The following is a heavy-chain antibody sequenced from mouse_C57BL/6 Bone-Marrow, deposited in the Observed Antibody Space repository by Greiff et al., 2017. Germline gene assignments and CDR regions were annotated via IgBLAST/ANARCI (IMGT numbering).Heavy chain of an antibody. Sequence: VQLQQPGAELVRPGTSVKLSCKASGYTFTSYWMHWVKQRPGQSLEWIGVIDPSDSYTNYNQKFKGKATLTVDTSSSTAYMQLSSLTSEDSAVYYCARQDSNSWFAYWGQGTLVTVSA. CDR1: GYTFTSYW. J-gene: IGHJ3*01. CDR2: IDPSDSYT. V-gene: IGHV1-59*01. D-gene: IGHD2-5*01. CDR3: ARQDSNSWFAY.